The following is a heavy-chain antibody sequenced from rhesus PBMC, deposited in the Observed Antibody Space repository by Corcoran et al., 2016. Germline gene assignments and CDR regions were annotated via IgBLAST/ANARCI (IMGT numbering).Heavy chain of an antibody. J-gene: IGHJ4*01. CDR2: ISGSGGTT. Sequence: QVQLQESGPGLVKPSETLSLTCAVSGYSISSGYYWGWIRQPPGKGLEWIGRISGSGGTTAYNPSLKSRVTISTDTSKNQFSLKLSSVTAADTAVYYCARRSDYYYFDYWGQGVLVTVSS. D-gene: IGHD3-22*01. V-gene: IGHV4-173*01. CDR3: ARRSDYYYFDY. CDR1: GYSISSGYY.